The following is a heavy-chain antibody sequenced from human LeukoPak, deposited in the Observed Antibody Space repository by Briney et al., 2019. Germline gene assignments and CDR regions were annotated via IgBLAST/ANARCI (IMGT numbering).Heavy chain of an antibody. D-gene: IGHD3-10*01. CDR2: IWYDGSNK. V-gene: IGHV3-33*01. J-gene: IGHJ3*02. CDR1: GFTFSSYG. Sequence: AGGSLRLSCAASGFTFSSYGMHWVRQAPGKGLEWVAVIWYDGSNKYYADSVKGRFTISRDNSKNTLYLQMNSPRAEDTAVYYCARDLMVRGTPNAFDIWGQGTMVTVSS. CDR3: ARDLMVRGTPNAFDI.